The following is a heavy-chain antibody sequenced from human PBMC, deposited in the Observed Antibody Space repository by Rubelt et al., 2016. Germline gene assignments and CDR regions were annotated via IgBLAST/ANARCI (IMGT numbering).Heavy chain of an antibody. V-gene: IGHV7-4-1*02. CDR2: INTNTAKP. Sequence: QVQLVQSGSELKKPGASVKVSCKASGYTFTRDAMNWVRQAPGQGLEWMGWINTNTAKPAYAQGFTGRFVFSLDTPVSTAYLQISSLKAEDTAVDYCAALGYHSDFDYWGQGTLVTVSS. CDR1: GYTFTRDA. CDR3: AALGYHSDFDY. D-gene: IGHD1-1*01. J-gene: IGHJ4*02.